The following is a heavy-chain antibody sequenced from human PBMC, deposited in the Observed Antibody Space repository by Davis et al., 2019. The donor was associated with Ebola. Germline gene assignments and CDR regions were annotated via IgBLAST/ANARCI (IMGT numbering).Heavy chain of an antibody. CDR3: ARGGGAAAGTDFDY. D-gene: IGHD6-13*01. CDR2: ISSSGSTI. J-gene: IGHJ4*02. V-gene: IGHV3-48*03. Sequence: PGGSLRLSCAASGFTFSSYAMNWVRQAPGKGLEWVSYISSSGSTIYYADSVKGRFTISRDNAKNSLYLQMNSLRAEDTAVYYCARGGGAAAGTDFDYWGQGTLVTVSS. CDR1: GFTFSSYA.